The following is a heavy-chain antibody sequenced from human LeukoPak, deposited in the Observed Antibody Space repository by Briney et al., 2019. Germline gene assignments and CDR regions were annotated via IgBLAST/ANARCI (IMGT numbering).Heavy chain of an antibody. CDR2: ISGSGGST. CDR1: GFTFSSYA. CDR3: AKKERGTFGAFDI. V-gene: IGHV3-23*01. D-gene: IGHD1-1*01. Sequence: PGGSLRLSCAASGFTFSSYAMSWVRQDPGKGLEWVSAISGSGGSTYYAASVKARFTISRDNSKNTLYLQMNSLRAEDTVVYYCAKKERGTFGAFDIWGQGTMVTVSS. J-gene: IGHJ3*02.